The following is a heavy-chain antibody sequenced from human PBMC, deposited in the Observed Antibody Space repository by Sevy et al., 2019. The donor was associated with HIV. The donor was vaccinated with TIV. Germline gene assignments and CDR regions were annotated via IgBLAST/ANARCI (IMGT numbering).Heavy chain of an antibody. CDR1: GFTFSNAW. CDR3: TGIGEYYGSGSYYNHLDY. D-gene: IGHD3-10*01. V-gene: IGHV3-15*01. CDR2: IKSKTDGGTT. J-gene: IGHJ4*02. Sequence: GGSLRLSCAASGFTFSNAWMSWVRQAPGKGLEWVGRIKSKTDGGTTDYAAPVKGRFTISRDDSKNTLYLQMNSLKTEDTAVYYCTGIGEYYGSGSYYNHLDYWGQGTLVTVSS.